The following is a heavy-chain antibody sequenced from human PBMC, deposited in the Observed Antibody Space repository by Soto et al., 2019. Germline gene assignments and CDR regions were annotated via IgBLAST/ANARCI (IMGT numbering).Heavy chain of an antibody. D-gene: IGHD6-19*01. J-gene: IGHJ5*02. Sequence: GASVKVSCKASGYTFTSYGISWVRQAPGQGLEWMGWISAYNGNTNYAQKLQGRVTMTRDTSTSTAYMELSSLRSEDTAVYYCARDDSYRVAGTNWHNWFDPWGLGTLVTVSS. CDR1: GYTFTSYG. CDR2: ISAYNGNT. CDR3: ARDDSYRVAGTNWHNWFDP. V-gene: IGHV1-18*01.